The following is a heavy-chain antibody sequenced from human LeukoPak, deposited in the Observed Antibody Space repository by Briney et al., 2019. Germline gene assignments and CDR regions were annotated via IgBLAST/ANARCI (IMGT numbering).Heavy chain of an antibody. J-gene: IGHJ5*02. CDR1: GGSISTSAYY. D-gene: IGHD3-3*01. CDR2: IYYSGST. Sequence: SETLSLTCIVSGGSISTSAYYWSWIRQPPGKGLEWIGYIYYSGSTNYNPSLKSRVTISVDTSKNQFSLKLSSVTAADTAVYYCARDGHTIFGVVHFGWFDPWGQGTLVTVSS. CDR3: ARDGHTIFGVVHFGWFDP. V-gene: IGHV4-61*08.